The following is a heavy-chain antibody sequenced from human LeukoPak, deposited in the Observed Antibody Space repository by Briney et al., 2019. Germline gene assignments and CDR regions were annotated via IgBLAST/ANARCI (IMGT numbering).Heavy chain of an antibody. J-gene: IGHJ4*02. CDR2: INAGNGNT. CDR1: GYTFTSYA. Sequence: GASVKVSCKASGYTFTSYAMHWVRQAPGQRLEWMGWINAGNGNTKYSQKFQGRVTITRDTSASTAYMELSSLRSEDTAVYYCARADEWYCSSTSCRDDYWGQGTWSPSPQ. D-gene: IGHD2-2*01. V-gene: IGHV1-3*01. CDR3: ARADEWYCSSTSCRDDY.